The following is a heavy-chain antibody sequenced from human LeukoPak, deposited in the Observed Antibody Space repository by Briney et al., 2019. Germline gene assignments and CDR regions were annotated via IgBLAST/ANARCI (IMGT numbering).Heavy chain of an antibody. J-gene: IGHJ6*03. CDR3: ATRRMTTVTNYYYYYMDV. CDR2: IYYSGST. CDR1: GGSISSGGYY. Sequence: SQTLSLTCTVSGGSISSGGYYWSWIRQPPGKGLEWIGYIYYSGSTYYNPSLKSRVTISVDTSKNQFSLKLSSVTAADTAVYYCATRRMTTVTNYYYYYMDVSGQGTTVTVSS. V-gene: IGHV4-31*03. D-gene: IGHD4-11*01.